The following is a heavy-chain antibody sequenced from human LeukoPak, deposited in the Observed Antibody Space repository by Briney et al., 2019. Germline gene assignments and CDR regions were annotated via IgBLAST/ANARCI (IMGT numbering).Heavy chain of an antibody. D-gene: IGHD2/OR15-2a*01. CDR2: ISLTSNDI. V-gene: IGHV3-21*01. CDR1: GFTFSSYA. Sequence: PGGSLRLSCAASGFTFSSYAMNWVRQAPGKALEWVSSISLTSNDIYYAASVRGRFIISRENAKNLLSLQMNSLRAEDTALYYCARGDTSLQRIDALDIWGQGTMVSVSS. CDR3: ARGDTSLQRIDALDI. J-gene: IGHJ3*02.